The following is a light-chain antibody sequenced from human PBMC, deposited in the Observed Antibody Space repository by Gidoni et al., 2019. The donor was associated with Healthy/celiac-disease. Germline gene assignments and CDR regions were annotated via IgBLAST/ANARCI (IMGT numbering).Light chain of an antibody. CDR2: SNN. J-gene: IGLJ3*02. V-gene: IGLV1-44*01. Sequence: QSVLSPPPSASGTPGQRVTISCSGSSSHIGSNTVTWYQQLPGTAPKLLIYSNNQRPSGVPDRFSGSKSGTSASLAISGLQSEDEADYYCAAWDDSLNGPWVFGGGTKLTVL. CDR1: SSHIGSNT. CDR3: AAWDDSLNGPWV.